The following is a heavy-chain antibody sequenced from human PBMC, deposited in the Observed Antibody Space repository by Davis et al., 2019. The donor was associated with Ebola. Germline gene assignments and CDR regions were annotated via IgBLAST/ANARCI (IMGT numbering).Heavy chain of an antibody. J-gene: IGHJ6*03. CDR1: GGSFSGYY. Sequence: ETLSLTCAVYGGSFSGYYWSWVRQAPGKGLEWVSSISGSGRTTYYADSVKGRFTISRDNSKNTLYLQMNSLRTEDTAVYYCTKDNDFPYFYCYMDVWGKGTTVTVSS. CDR3: TKDNDFPYFYCYMDV. CDR2: ISGSGRTT. V-gene: IGHV3-23*01. D-gene: IGHD3-3*01.